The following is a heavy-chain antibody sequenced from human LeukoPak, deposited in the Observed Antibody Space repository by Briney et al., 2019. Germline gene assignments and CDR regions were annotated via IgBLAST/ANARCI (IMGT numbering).Heavy chain of an antibody. CDR3: AKDLRYSLGALDI. CDR2: IWFDGNNK. J-gene: IGHJ3*02. CDR1: GFTFSSYA. V-gene: IGHV3-33*06. D-gene: IGHD5-12*01. Sequence: GGSLRLSCAESGFTFSSYAMHWVRQAPGKGLEWVALIWFDGNNKYFADSVKGRFTISRDNSKNTMYLQMNSLRAEDTAVYYCAKDLRYSLGALDIWGQGTMVTVSS.